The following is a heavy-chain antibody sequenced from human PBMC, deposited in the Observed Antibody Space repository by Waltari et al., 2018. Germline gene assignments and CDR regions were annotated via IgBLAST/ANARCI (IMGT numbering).Heavy chain of an antibody. J-gene: IGHJ3*01. CDR2: ISGGGKTT. CDR1: GFTFSSYS. CDR3: AKRLLEPQVGAFDV. Sequence: EVQLLQSGGGLVQPGGSLRLSCAASGFTFSSYSMSWFRQAPGKGLEWVSDISGGGKTTLYADSVKGRFSISRDNSKNTLSLQVSSLRAEDSAVYYCAKRLLEPQVGAFDVWGQGTMVTVSS. D-gene: IGHD3-3*01. V-gene: IGHV3-23*01.